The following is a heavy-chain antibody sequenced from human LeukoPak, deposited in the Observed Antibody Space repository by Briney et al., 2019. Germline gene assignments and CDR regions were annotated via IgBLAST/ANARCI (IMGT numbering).Heavy chain of an antibody. Sequence: GESLKISWKGSGYIFTSYWIGWVRQMPGKGLEWMGISYPGDSDTRYSPSFQGQVTISADKSINTAYLHWSSLKASDTAIYYCARFKVDDCSSSSCFSRGFDSWGQGTLVTVSS. D-gene: IGHD2-2*01. CDR1: GYIFTSYW. V-gene: IGHV5-51*01. J-gene: IGHJ4*02. CDR3: ARFKVDDCSSSSCFSRGFDS. CDR2: SYPGDSDT.